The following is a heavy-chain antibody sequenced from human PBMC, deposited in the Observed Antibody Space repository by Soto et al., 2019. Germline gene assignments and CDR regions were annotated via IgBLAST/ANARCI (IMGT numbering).Heavy chain of an antibody. CDR1: GFTFTSYP. CDR2: VNTYDGTT. D-gene: IGHD3-10*01. CDR3: SREYYGTTTWIDN. V-gene: IGHV1-18*04. J-gene: IGHJ4*02. Sequence: QVHLVQSTPEVRSPGASVKVSCKTSGFTFTSYPFSWVRQAPGQGLEWMGWVNTYDGTTNIAQQVQDRITLTTDKAAATLFMELTRLKPDDTAVYYCSREYYGTTTWIDNWGQGTLVAVSS.